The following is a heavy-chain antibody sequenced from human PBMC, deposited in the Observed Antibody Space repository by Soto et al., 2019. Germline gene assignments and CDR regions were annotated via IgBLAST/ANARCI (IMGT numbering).Heavy chain of an antibody. CDR2: IYTSGST. V-gene: IGHV4-4*07. CDR3: ARDSAYCSGGSCYGYHGMDV. Sequence: QVQLQESGPGLVKPSETLSLTCTVSGGSISSYYWSWIRQPAGKGLEWIGRIYTSGSTNYNPSLKSRVTMSVDTSKNQFSLKLSSVTAADTAVYYCARDSAYCSGGSCYGYHGMDVWGQGTTVTVSS. J-gene: IGHJ6*02. CDR1: GGSISSYY. D-gene: IGHD2-15*01.